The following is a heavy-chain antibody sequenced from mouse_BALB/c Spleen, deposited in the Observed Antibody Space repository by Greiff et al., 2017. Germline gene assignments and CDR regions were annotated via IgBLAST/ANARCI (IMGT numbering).Heavy chain of an antibody. V-gene: IGHV5-12-2*01. Sequence: DVMLVESGGGLVQPGGSLKLSCAASGFTFSSYTMSWVRQTPEKRLEWVAYISNGGGSTYYPDTVKGRFTISRDNAKNTLYLQMSSLKSEDTAMYYCAVITTVYYAMDYWGQGTSVTVSS. D-gene: IGHD1-1*01. CDR1: GFTFSSYT. CDR3: AVITTVYYAMDY. CDR2: ISNGGGST. J-gene: IGHJ4*01.